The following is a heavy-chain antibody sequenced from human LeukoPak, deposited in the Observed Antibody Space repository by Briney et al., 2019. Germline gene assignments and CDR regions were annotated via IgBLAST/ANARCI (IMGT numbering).Heavy chain of an antibody. J-gene: IGHJ4*02. CDR2: IYYSGST. Sequence: SETLSLTCTVSGGSISSYYWSWIRQPPGKGLEWIGYIYYSGSTNYNPSLKSRVTISVDTSKNQFSLKLSSVTAADTAVYYCARHESVAGTPFDYWGQGTLVTVSS. D-gene: IGHD6-19*01. CDR1: GGSISSYY. V-gene: IGHV4-59*08. CDR3: ARHESVAGTPFDY.